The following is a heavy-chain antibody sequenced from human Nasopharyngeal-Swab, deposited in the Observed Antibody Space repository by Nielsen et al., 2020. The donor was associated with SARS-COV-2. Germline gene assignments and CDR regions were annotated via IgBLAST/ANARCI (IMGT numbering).Heavy chain of an antibody. CDR3: ARDVGGRDNY. Sequence: GESLKLPCAASGFSFSTYWMHRVRQPPGTGLLLVPRIDTDGTITDYADSEKGRFTISRDNAKNTLYLQMNSLRAEDTAVYYCARDVGGRDNYWGQGALVTVSS. CDR1: GFSFSTYW. J-gene: IGHJ4*02. CDR2: IDTDGTIT. V-gene: IGHV3-74*01. D-gene: IGHD2-15*01.